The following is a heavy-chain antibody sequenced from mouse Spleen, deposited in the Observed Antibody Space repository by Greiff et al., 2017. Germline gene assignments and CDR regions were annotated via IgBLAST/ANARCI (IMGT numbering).Heavy chain of an antibody. D-gene: IGHD1-1*01. J-gene: IGHJ2*01. V-gene: IGHV1-53*01. CDR2: INPSNGGT. CDR1: GYTFTSYW. Sequence: QVQLQQSGTELVKPGASVKLSCKASGYTFTSYWMHWVKQRPGQGLEWIGNINPSNGGTNYNEKFKSKATLTVDKSSSTAYMQLSSLTSEDSAVYYCARQQIDSYYYGSSYDYWGQGTTLTVSS. CDR3: ARQQIDSYYYGSSYDY.